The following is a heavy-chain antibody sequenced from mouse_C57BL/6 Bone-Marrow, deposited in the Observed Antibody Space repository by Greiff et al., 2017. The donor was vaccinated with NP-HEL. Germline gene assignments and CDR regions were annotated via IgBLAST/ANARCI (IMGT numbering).Heavy chain of an antibody. CDR2: IRNKANNHAT. CDR3: TGVITTVEGFAY. V-gene: IGHV6-6*01. J-gene: IGHJ3*01. D-gene: IGHD1-1*01. CDR1: GFTFSDAW. Sequence: EVMLVESGGGLVQPGGSMKLSCAASGFTFSDAWMDWVRQSPEKGLEWVAEIRNKANNHATYYAESVKGRFTISRDDSKSSVYLQMNSLRAEDTGIYYCTGVITTVEGFAYWGQGTLVTVSA.